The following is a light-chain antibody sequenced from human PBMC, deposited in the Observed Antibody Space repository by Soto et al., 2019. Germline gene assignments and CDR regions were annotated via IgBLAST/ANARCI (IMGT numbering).Light chain of an antibody. CDR1: QSVSSN. V-gene: IGKV3-15*01. CDR3: QQYNNWPPPYT. CDR2: GAS. Sequence: EIVMTQSPATLSVSPGERATLSCRASQSVSSNLAWYQQKPGQAPRLLIYGASARATGIPARFSGSGSGTVFTLTISSLQSEDFAVYFCQQYNNWPPPYTFGQGTKVDIK. J-gene: IGKJ2*01.